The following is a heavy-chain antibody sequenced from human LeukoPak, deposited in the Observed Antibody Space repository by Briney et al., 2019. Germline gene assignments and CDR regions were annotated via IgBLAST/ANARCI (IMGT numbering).Heavy chain of an antibody. CDR2: IYYSGST. V-gene: IGHV4-39*07. CDR3: ARAGATYYDFWSGYYFDY. D-gene: IGHD3-3*01. CDR1: GGSIGRSSYY. J-gene: IGHJ4*02. Sequence: PSETLSLTCTVSGGSIGRSSYYWGWIRQPPGKGLEWIGSIYYSGSTYYNPSLKSRVTISVDTSKNQFSLKLSSVTAADTAVYYCARAGATYYDFWSGYYFDYWGQGTLVTVSS.